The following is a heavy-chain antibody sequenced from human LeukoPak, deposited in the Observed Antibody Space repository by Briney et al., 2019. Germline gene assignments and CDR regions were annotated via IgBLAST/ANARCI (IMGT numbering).Heavy chain of an antibody. D-gene: IGHD5-18*01. CDR1: GFTFDDYD. J-gene: IGHJ4*02. Sequence: GGSLRLSCAASGFTFDDYDMSWVRQAPGKGLEWVSGIYWNGGSTAYADSVKGRFTISRDNSKNTLYLQMNSLRAEDTAVYYCARSVDTAMVTDYWGQGTLVTVSS. V-gene: IGHV3-20*04. CDR2: IYWNGGST. CDR3: ARSVDTAMVTDY.